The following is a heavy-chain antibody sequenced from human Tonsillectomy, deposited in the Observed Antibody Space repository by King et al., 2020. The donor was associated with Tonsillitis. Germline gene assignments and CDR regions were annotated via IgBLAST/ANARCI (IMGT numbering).Heavy chain of an antibody. V-gene: IGHV1-2*02. Sequence: QLVQSGAEVKKPGASVKVSCKASGYTFFDYYIHWVRQAPRQGLDWLGWIIPHSGGTNFAQKFQGRVTMTRDTSINTAYMELSGLTSDDTVMYYCTRETLAFDSWGQGTLVTVSS. CDR3: TRETLAFDS. CDR2: IIPHSGGT. J-gene: IGHJ4*02. CDR1: GYTFFDYY.